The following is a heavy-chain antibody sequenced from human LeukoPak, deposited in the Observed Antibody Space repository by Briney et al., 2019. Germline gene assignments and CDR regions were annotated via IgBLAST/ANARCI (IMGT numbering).Heavy chain of an antibody. CDR2: IYSGGAT. D-gene: IGHD3-22*01. Sequence: GGPLRLSCAASGFSVSGNYMSWVRQVPGKGLEWVSAIYSGGATYYTDSVKGRFTMSRHTSKNTLDLQMNSLRVEDTAVYYCARWKMEGIVVDVFDIWGQGTRVTVSS. CDR3: ARWKMEGIVVDVFDI. J-gene: IGHJ3*02. V-gene: IGHV3-53*04. CDR1: GFSVSGNY.